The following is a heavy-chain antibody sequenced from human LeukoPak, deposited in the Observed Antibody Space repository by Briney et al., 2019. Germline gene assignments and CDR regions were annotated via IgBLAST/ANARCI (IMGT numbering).Heavy chain of an antibody. CDR2: ISSSSSTI. Sequence: GGSLRLSCAASGFTFSSYEMNWVRQAPGKGLEWVSYISSSSSTIYYADSVKGRFTISRDNAKNSLYLQMNSLRAEDTAVYYCARDWTVVPDSVDAFDIWGQGTMVTVSS. V-gene: IGHV3-48*01. J-gene: IGHJ3*02. D-gene: IGHD4-23*01. CDR3: ARDWTVVPDSVDAFDI. CDR1: GFTFSSYE.